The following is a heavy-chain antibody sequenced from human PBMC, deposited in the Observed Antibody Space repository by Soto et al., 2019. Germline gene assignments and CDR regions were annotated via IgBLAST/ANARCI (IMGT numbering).Heavy chain of an antibody. V-gene: IGHV1-18*01. D-gene: IGHD3-22*01. Sequence: GASVKVSCKASGYTFTSYGISWVRQAPGQGLEWMGWISAYNGNTNYAQKLQGRVTMTTDTSTSTAYMELRSLRSDDTAVYYCARGAPTITMIVVVTTPSNAFDIWGQGTMVTVS. CDR1: GYTFTSYG. CDR2: ISAYNGNT. CDR3: ARGAPTITMIVVVTTPSNAFDI. J-gene: IGHJ3*02.